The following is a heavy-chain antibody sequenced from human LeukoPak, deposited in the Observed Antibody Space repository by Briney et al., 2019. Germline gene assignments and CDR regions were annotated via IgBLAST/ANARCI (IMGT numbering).Heavy chain of an antibody. V-gene: IGHV4-30-4*01. CDR2: IYYSGST. J-gene: IGHJ4*02. CDR3: ARIHNYSNYPNYFDY. CDR1: GGSISSGDYY. Sequence: SETLSLTCTVPGGSISSGDYYWSWIRQPPGKGLEWIGYIYYSGSTYYNPSLKSRVTISVDTSKNQFSLKLSSVTAADTAVYYCARIHNYSNYPNYFDYWGQGTLVTVS. D-gene: IGHD4-11*01.